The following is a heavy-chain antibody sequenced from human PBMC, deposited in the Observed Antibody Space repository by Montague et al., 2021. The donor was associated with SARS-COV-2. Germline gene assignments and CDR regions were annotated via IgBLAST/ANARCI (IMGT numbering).Heavy chain of an antibody. Sequence: SETLSLTCNVSGDSITNTRYYWGWIRQPPGKALEWIGSIYHNGKTYYNPSLKRRALLSIDTSKNQFSLRLSSVIASDTAVYYCAVELNYFFDYWGQGFLVSVSS. CDR2: IYHNGKT. CDR1: GDSITNTRYY. D-gene: IGHD1-7*01. CDR3: AVELNYFFDY. J-gene: IGHJ4*02. V-gene: IGHV4-39*01.